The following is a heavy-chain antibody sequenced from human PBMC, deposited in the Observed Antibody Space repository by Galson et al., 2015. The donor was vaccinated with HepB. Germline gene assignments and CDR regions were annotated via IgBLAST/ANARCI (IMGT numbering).Heavy chain of an antibody. V-gene: IGHV5-10-1*01. J-gene: IGHJ6*02. D-gene: IGHD3-10*01. Sequence: QSGAEVKKPGESLKISCKGSGYTFTNYWIGWVRQMPGKGLEWMGRIDPSDSYTNYSPSFQGHVTISADKSISTAYLQWSSLKASDTAMYYCARQGKQASFFYYYYGMDVWGQGTTVTVSS. CDR1: GYTFTNYW. CDR2: IDPSDSYT. CDR3: ARQGKQASFFYYYYGMDV.